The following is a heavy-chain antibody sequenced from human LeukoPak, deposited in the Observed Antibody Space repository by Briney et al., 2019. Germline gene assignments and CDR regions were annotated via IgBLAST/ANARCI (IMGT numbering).Heavy chain of an antibody. J-gene: IGHJ3*02. D-gene: IGHD3-3*01. CDR2: NNPSGGNT. CDR1: GYIFTSYF. Sequence: GASVKVSCKASGYIFTSYFMHWVRQAPGQGLEWMGINNPSGGNTNYAQKFQGRVTMTRDTSTSTVYMELSSLTSEDTAVYYCARGDHVRIYAESAFDIWGQGTMVTVSS. V-gene: IGHV1-46*01. CDR3: ARGDHVRIYAESAFDI.